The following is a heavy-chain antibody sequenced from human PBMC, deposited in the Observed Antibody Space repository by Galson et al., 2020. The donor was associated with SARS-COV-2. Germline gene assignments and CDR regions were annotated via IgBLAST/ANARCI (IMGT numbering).Heavy chain of an antibody. CDR1: GGSISSGNYY. Sequence: SEPLSLTCTVSGGSISSGNYYWSWIRQPAGKGLEWIGRIYTSGSTNYNPSLTSRVSISLDTSRNQFSLKLSSVTAADTAIYYCVRSMALDYWGQGILVTVSS. J-gene: IGHJ4*02. V-gene: IGHV4-61*02. CDR3: VRSMALDY. CDR2: IYTSGST. D-gene: IGHD3-10*01.